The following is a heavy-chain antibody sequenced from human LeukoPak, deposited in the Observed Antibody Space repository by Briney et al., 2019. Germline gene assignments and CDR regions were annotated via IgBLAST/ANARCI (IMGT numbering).Heavy chain of an antibody. CDR1: GFTFSSYG. CDR3: AKDLRPDGVYDLDY. Sequence: PGGSLRLSCAASGFTFSSYGMHWVRQAPGKRLEWVALILYDGSNKYYADSVKGRFTISRDNSKNTLYLQMNSLRAEDTAVYYCAKDLRPDGVYDLDYWGQGTLVTVSS. J-gene: IGHJ4*02. V-gene: IGHV3-30*18. D-gene: IGHD5/OR15-5a*01. CDR2: ILYDGSNK.